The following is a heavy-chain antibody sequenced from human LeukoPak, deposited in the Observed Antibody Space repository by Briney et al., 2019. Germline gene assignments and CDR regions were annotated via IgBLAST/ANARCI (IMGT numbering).Heavy chain of an antibody. D-gene: IGHD3-9*01. CDR2: ISAYNGNT. V-gene: IGHV1-18*01. CDR3: ASGYYDILTGYDWFDY. CDR1: GYTFTSYG. Sequence: GASVKVSCKASGYTFTSYGISWVRQAPGQGLEWMGWISAYNGNTNYAQKLQGRVTMTTDTPTSTAYMELRSLRSDDTAVYYCASGYYDILTGYDWFDYWGQGTLVTVSS. J-gene: IGHJ4*02.